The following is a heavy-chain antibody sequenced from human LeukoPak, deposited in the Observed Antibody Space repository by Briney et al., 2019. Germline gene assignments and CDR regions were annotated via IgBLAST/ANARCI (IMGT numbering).Heavy chain of an antibody. V-gene: IGHV3-30-3*01. CDR2: ISYDGSNK. D-gene: IGHD3-16*01. CDR3: ASGGSYAFDI. CDR1: GVTFSNYA. J-gene: IGHJ3*02. Sequence: GGSLRLSCAASGVTFSNYAMHWVRQAPGKGLEWVAVISYDGSNKYYADSVKGRFTISRDNSKNTLYLQMNSLRAEDTAVYYCASGGSYAFDIWGQGTMVTVSS.